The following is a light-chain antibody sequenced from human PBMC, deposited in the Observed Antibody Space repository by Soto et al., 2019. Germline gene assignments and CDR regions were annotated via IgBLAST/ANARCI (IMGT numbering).Light chain of an antibody. J-gene: IGLJ2*01. CDR2: EVS. CDR1: SSDVGSYNL. Sequence: QSALTQPASVSGSPGQSITISCTGTSSDVGSYNLVSWYQQHPGKAPKLMIYEVSKRPSGVSNRFSGSKSGNTASLTISGLQAEEAAYYHCSSYAGSSTVVFGGGTKLTVL. CDR3: SSYAGSSTVV. V-gene: IGLV2-23*02.